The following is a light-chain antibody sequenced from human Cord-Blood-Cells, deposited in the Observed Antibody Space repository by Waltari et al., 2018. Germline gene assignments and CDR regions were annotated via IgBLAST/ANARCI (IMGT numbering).Light chain of an antibody. CDR3: SSYTSSSTLGV. Sequence: QSALTQPASVSGSPGQSITISCTGTSSDVGGYNYVSWYQQHPGKAPKPMIYEVSNRASGVSNRFSGSQSGNTASLTISGLQAEDEADYYCSSYTSSSTLGVFGGGTKLTVL. J-gene: IGLJ2*01. CDR2: EVS. CDR1: SSDVGGYNY. V-gene: IGLV2-14*01.